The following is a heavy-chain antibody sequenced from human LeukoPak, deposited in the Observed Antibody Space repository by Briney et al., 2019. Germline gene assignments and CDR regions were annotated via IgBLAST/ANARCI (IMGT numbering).Heavy chain of an antibody. CDR3: ATAAYERRGA. J-gene: IGHJ1*01. D-gene: IGHD3-3*01. V-gene: IGHV3-15*01. CDR1: GFTFTDAW. CDR2: IKSRVDGETP. Sequence: GGSLRLSCAASGFTFTDAWMSWVRQAPGKGLEWVARIKSRVDGETPDYAAPVKRRFKISRDDSKNTVFLQMNNLKSEDTALYYCATAAYERRGAWGQGTLVIVSS.